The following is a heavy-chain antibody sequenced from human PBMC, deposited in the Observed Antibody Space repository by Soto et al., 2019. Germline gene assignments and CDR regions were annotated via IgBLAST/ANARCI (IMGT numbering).Heavy chain of an antibody. Sequence: GEALKISWNGSGYSFTSYWIGWVLQMPGKGLEWMWIIYPGDSDTRYSRSFQGQVTVSSDKSISTAYLQWTSLKDSDNAMYYCARHYVFSSGTAPHNSGMDVWGQGTTVT. J-gene: IGHJ6*01. CDR2: IYPGDSDT. V-gene: IGHV5-51*01. CDR3: ARHYVFSSGTAPHNSGMDV. D-gene: IGHD3-3*01. CDR1: GYSFTSYW.